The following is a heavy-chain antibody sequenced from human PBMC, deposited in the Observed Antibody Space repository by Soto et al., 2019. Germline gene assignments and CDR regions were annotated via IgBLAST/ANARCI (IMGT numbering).Heavy chain of an antibody. V-gene: IGHV4-30-4*08. CDR1: GGSISSDYYH. CDR2: IHHSGSI. Sequence: SETLSLTCTVSGGSISSDYYHWTWIRQSPGKGLEWIGYIHHSGSILYTPSLKSRLTISVDTSKNQFSLHLTSVTAADTAVYFCAREDDGGDSLDVWGQGTTVTVSS. J-gene: IGHJ6*02. CDR3: AREDDGGDSLDV. D-gene: IGHD2-21*02.